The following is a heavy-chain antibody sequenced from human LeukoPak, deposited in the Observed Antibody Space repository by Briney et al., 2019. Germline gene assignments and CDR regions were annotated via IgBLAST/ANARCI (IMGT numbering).Heavy chain of an antibody. Sequence: SETLSLTCTVSGGSISSYYWSWIRQPPGKGLEWIGYIHYSGSTNYNPSLKSRVTISVDTSKDQFSLKLSSVTAADTAVYYCARDGAYYYYGMDVWGQGTTVTVSS. CDR2: IHYSGST. J-gene: IGHJ6*02. CDR3: ARDGAYYYYGMDV. CDR1: GGSISSYY. D-gene: IGHD3-16*01. V-gene: IGHV4-59*01.